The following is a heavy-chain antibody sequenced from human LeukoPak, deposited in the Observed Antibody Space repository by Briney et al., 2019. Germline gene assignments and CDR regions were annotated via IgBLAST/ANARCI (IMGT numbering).Heavy chain of an antibody. J-gene: IGHJ4*02. D-gene: IGHD2-2*01. CDR3: AKRYCSSSSCYGHFDS. V-gene: IGHV3-23*01. CDR1: GFTFSSYA. Sequence: GGSLRLSCAASGFTFSSYAMSWVRQAPGKGLEWVSAISGSGDSTFYADSVKGRFTISRDNSKNTLYLQMNSLRAEDTALYYCAKRYCSSSSCYGHFDSWGQGILVTVSS. CDR2: ISGSGDST.